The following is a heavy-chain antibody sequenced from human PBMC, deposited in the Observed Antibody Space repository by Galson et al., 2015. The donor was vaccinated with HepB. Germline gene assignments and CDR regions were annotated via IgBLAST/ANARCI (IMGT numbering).Heavy chain of an antibody. J-gene: IGHJ4*02. V-gene: IGHV4-34*01. D-gene: IGHD5-12*01. CDR3: ARGLEGGYSGYEGDY. Sequence: ETLSLTCAVYGGSFSNYYWSWIRQPPGEGLEWIGEINQSGTAHYNPSLKSRVTISVDTSKKQFSLRLISVTAADTAVCYCARGLEGGYSGYEGDYWGQGTLVTVSS. CDR2: INQSGTA. CDR1: GGSFSNYY.